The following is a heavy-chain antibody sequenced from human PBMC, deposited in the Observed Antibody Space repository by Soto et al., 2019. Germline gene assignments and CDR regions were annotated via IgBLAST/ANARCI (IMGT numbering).Heavy chain of an antibody. J-gene: IGHJ4*02. V-gene: IGHV1-69*02. CDR1: GGTFSSYT. CDR2: IIPILGIA. Sequence: QVQLVQSGAEVKKPGSSVKVSCKASGGTFSSYTISWVRQAPGQGLEWMGRIIPILGIANYAQKFQGRVTITADKSTSTAYMELSSLRSENTAVYYCASSLYKVVATIFDYWGQGTLGTVSS. D-gene: IGHD5-12*01. CDR3: ASSLYKVVATIFDY.